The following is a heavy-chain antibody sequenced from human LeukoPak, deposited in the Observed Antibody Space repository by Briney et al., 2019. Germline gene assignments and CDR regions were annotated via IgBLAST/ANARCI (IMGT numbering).Heavy chain of an antibody. J-gene: IGHJ4*02. CDR2: IKEDGSEK. D-gene: IGHD6-19*01. CDR1: GFTFSSYW. V-gene: IGHV3-7*01. CDR3: ARPFGNGWFLSDY. Sequence: PGGCLRLSCAASGFTFSSYWMTWVRQAPGKGLEWVANIKEDGSEKYYVDSVNGRFTISRDNAKNSLYLQMNSLRVEDTAMYYCARPFGNGWFLSDYWGQGTLVTVSS.